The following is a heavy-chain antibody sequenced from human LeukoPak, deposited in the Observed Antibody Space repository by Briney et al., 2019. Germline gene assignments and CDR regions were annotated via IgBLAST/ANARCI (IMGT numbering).Heavy chain of an antibody. CDR2: ISNSGGST. CDR3: AKEGFDS. V-gene: IGHV3-23*01. J-gene: IGHJ4*02. Sequence: GGSPRLSCAAAGFTFSSYVMSWVRQAPGKGLEWVSSISNSGGSTYYAASVQGRFTISRDNSKNTLHLQMHSLRAEDPAVYYCAKEGFDSWGQGTLVTVSS. CDR1: GFTFSSYV.